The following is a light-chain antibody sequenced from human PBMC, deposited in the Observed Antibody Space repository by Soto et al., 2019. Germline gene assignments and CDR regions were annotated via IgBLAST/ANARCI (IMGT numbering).Light chain of an antibody. V-gene: IGLV2-14*01. J-gene: IGLJ3*02. CDR1: SSDVGGYNY. Sequence: QSVLTQPASVSGSPGQSITISCTGTSSDVGGYNYVSWYQQHPVKAPKLIIYEVTHRPSGVSSRFYGSRSGNTASLTISGLQAEDEADYYCKSRTTRNTLVFGGGTKLTVL. CDR3: KSRTTRNTLV. CDR2: EVT.